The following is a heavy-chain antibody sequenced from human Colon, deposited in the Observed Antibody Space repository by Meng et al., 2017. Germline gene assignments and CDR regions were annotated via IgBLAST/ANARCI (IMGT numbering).Heavy chain of an antibody. V-gene: IGHV1-8*01. D-gene: IGHD2-2*01. CDR1: GYTFTSYD. Sequence: QVQLVQSGAEVKKPGASVKVSCKASGYTFTSYDINWVRQATGQGLEWMGWMNPNSGNTGYAQKFQGRVTMTRNTSISTAYMELSSLRSEDTAVYYCARRYCSSTSCSRKWFDPWGQGTLVTVSS. CDR2: MNPNSGNT. CDR3: ARRYCSSTSCSRKWFDP. J-gene: IGHJ5*02.